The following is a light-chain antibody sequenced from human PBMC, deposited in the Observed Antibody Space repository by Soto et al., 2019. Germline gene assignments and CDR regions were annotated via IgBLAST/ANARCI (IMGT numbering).Light chain of an antibody. V-gene: IGKV3-20*01. CDR1: QSVSSNY. J-gene: IGKJ2*01. CDR3: QQYANSPFT. CDR2: GAS. Sequence: EIVLTQSPGTLPLSPGERATLSCRASQSVSSNYLVWYQQKPGQAPRPLIYGASSRATGIPDRFSGSGSGTDFTRTISRLEPEDFAVYYCQQYANSPFTFGQGTQLEIK.